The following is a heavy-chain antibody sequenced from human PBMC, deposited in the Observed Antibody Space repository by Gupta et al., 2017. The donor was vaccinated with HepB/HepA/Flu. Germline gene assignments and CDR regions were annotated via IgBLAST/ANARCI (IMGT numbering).Heavy chain of an antibody. Sequence: QLQLQESGPGLVKPSETLSLTCTVSGGSISSSSYYWGWIRQPPGKGLEWIGSIYYSGSTYYNPSLKRRVTISVDTSKNQFSLKLSSVTAADTAVYYCAADLPYCSSTSCHRGYFDYWGQGTLVTVSS. J-gene: IGHJ4*02. D-gene: IGHD2-2*01. CDR2: IYYSGST. V-gene: IGHV4-39*01. CDR3: AADLPYCSSTSCHRGYFDY. CDR1: GGSISSSSYY.